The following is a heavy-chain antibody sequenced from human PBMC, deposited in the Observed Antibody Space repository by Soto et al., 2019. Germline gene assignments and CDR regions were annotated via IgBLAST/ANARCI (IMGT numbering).Heavy chain of an antibody. D-gene: IGHD3-9*01. Sequence: ASVKVSCKASGYTFTSRGISWVRQAPGQGLEWMGWISTYNGKTDYSQKFQGRVTMTADTRTTTGYMEVRSLRSDDTAVYYCARLLTEGVTYREDAFDIWGQGTKVTVSS. J-gene: IGHJ3*02. V-gene: IGHV1-18*01. CDR3: ARLLTEGVTYREDAFDI. CDR1: GYTFTSRG. CDR2: ISTYNGKT.